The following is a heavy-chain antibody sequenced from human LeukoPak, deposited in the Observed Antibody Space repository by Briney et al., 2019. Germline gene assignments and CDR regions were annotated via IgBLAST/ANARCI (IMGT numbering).Heavy chain of an antibody. V-gene: IGHV3-21*01. D-gene: IGHD3-22*01. J-gene: IGHJ4*02. CDR2: ISSSSDSI. CDR3: ARRQDCYDSSEFGY. CDR1: GFTFSSYS. Sequence: GGSLRLSCAASGFTFSSYSMNWVRQAPGKGLEWVSSISSSSDSIYYADSVKGRFTISRDNAENSQSLQMNSLRAEDTAVYYCARRQDCYDSSEFGYWGQGTLVTVSS.